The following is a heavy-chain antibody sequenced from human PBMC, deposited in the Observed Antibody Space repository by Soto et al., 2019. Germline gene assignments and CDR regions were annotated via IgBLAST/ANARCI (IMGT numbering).Heavy chain of an antibody. CDR2: IRKKTNGYTA. D-gene: IGHD1-26*01. CDR1: GFTFSDHY. Sequence: EVQLVESGGDLVQPGGSLRLSCAASGFTFSDHYMDWVRQAPGKGLEWVGRIRKKTNGYTAEYAASVKGRFTITRDDSKNSLYLQMDSIQTDDTAVYYGARTTSGGSYYFDSWGPGTLVTVSS. J-gene: IGHJ4*02. V-gene: IGHV3-72*01. CDR3: ARTTSGGSYYFDS.